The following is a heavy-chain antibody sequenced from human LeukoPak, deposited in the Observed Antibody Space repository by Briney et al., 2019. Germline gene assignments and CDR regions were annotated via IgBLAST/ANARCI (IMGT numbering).Heavy chain of an antibody. Sequence: SVRVSCSASGGTFSSYAISWVRQAPGQGLEWMGGIIPIFGTANYAQKFQGIVTITADESTSTAYMELSSLRSEDTAVYYCARVHGSGYYPLFDYWGQGTLVTVSS. CDR1: GGTFSSYA. J-gene: IGHJ4*02. CDR2: IIPIFGTA. D-gene: IGHD3-3*01. V-gene: IGHV1-69*01. CDR3: ARVHGSGYYPLFDY.